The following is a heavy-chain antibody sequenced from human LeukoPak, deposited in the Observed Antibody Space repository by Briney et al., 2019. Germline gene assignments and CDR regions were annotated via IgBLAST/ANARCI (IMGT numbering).Heavy chain of an antibody. CDR1: GYTFTSYY. V-gene: IGHV1-46*01. D-gene: IGHD3-16*02. CDR2: INPSGGST. Sequence: ASVKVSCKASGYTFTSYYMHWVRQAPGQGLEWMGIINPSGGSTSYAQKFQGRVTMTRDMSTSTVYMELSSLRSEDTAVYYCARDLYVWGSYRYMSDYWGQGTLVTVSS. J-gene: IGHJ4*02. CDR3: ARDLYVWGSYRYMSDY.